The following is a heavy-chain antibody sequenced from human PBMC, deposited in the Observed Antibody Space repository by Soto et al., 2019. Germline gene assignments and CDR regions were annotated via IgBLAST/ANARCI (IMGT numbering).Heavy chain of an antibody. CDR3: ARGTPPVLRFLEWLPWFDP. J-gene: IGHJ5*02. D-gene: IGHD3-3*01. CDR1: GGTFSSYA. V-gene: IGHV1-69*13. Sequence: ASVKVSCKASGGTFSSYAISWVRQAPGQGLEWMGGIIPIFGTANYAQKFQGRVTITADESTSTAYMELSSLRSEDTAVYYCARGTPPVLRFLEWLPWFDPWGQGTLVTVSS. CDR2: IIPIFGTA.